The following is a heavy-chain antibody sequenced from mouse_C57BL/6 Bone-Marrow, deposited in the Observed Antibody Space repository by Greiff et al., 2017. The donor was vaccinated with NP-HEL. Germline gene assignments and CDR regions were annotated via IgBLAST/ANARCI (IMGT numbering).Heavy chain of an antibody. D-gene: IGHD4-1*02. CDR2: IWRGGST. V-gene: IGHV2-5*01. CDR3: AKANWDVRYFDV. J-gene: IGHJ1*03. CDR1: GFSLTSYG. Sequence: VKLVESGPGLVQPSQSLSITCTVSGFSLTSYGVHWVRQSPGKGLEWLGVIWRGGSTDYNAAFMSRLSITKDNSKSQVFFKMNSLQADDTAIYCGAKANWDVRYFDVWGTGTTVTVSS.